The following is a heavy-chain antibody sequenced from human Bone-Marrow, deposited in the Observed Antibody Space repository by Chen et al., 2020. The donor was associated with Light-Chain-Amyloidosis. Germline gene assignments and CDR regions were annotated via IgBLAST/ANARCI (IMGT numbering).Heavy chain of an antibody. CDR1: GFTFSSYA. Sequence: VESGGGVVQHGRSLRLSCAASGFTFSSYAMYWVRQAPGKGLEWLAFISYDGSRVSYAGSMKGRFTISRDQSKRKLYLQMNSLGPEDTALYYCARERDGRGLDYWGQGTLVSVST. D-gene: IGHD3-10*01. V-gene: IGHV3-30*03. CDR3: ARERDGRGLDY. CDR2: ISYDGSRV. J-gene: IGHJ4*02.